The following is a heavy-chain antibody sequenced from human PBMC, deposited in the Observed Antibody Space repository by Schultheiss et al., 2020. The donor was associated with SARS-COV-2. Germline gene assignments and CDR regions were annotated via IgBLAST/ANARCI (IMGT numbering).Heavy chain of an antibody. V-gene: IGHV3-15*01. J-gene: IGHJ4*02. CDR2: LKSKTDGGTT. CDR1: GFTFSSYG. Sequence: GGSLRLSCAASGFTFSSYGMHWVRQAPGKGLEWVGRLKSKTDGGTTDYAAPVKGRFTISRDNSKNTLYLQMNSLRGEDTAVYYCARDPSSGSYCFDYWGQGILVTVSS. D-gene: IGHD6-19*01. CDR3: ARDPSSGSYCFDY.